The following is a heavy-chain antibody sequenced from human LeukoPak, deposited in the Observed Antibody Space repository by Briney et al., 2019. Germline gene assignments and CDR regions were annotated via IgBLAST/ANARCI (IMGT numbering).Heavy chain of an antibody. V-gene: IGHV3-72*01. Sequence: GGSLRLSCAASGFTFSDHFLDWVRQAPGKGLEWVGRTRNKANSYITEYAASVKGRFTISRDDSKNSLYLQMSSLKTDDTAMYYCASIRGTFGYWGQGALVTVSS. CDR1: GFTFSDHF. D-gene: IGHD1-26*01. CDR2: TRNKANSYIT. J-gene: IGHJ4*02. CDR3: ASIRGTFGY.